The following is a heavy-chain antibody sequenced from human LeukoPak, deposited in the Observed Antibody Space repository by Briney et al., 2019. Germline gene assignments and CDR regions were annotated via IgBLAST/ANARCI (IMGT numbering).Heavy chain of an antibody. CDR1: GFTFDDYG. CDR2: INWNGGST. Sequence: GGPLRLTCAASGFTFDDYGMSWVRQAPGKGLEWFSGINWNGGSTGYADSVKGRFTISRDNAKNSLYLQMNSLRAEDTALYYCARDYYDSSGYLFDYWGQGTLVTVSS. J-gene: IGHJ4*02. D-gene: IGHD3-22*01. CDR3: ARDYYDSSGYLFDY. V-gene: IGHV3-20*04.